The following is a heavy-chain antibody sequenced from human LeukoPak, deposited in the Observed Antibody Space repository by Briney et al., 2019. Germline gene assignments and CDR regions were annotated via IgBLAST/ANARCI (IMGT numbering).Heavy chain of an antibody. J-gene: IGHJ3*02. CDR2: IYTSGST. V-gene: IGHV4-4*07. CDR3: ARDSGRKYSSSSVRSFDI. CDR1: GGSFSGYY. Sequence: SETLSLTCAVYGGSFSGYYWSWIRQPAGKGLEWIGRIYTSGSTNYNPSLKSRVTMSVDTSKNQFSLKLSSVTAADTAVYYCARDSGRKYSSSSVRSFDIWGQGTMVTVSS. D-gene: IGHD6-6*01.